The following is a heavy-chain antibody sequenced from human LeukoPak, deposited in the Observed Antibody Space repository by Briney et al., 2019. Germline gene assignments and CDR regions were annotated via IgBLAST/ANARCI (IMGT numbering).Heavy chain of an antibody. D-gene: IGHD3-9*01. Sequence: GASVKVSCKASGYNFAGFHMHWVRQAPGHGLEWMGWINPNSGGTNYAQTFQGRVTVTSDTTMSTAYMELTRLTSDDSAMYYCARSKYDVLTGSPDYWGQGTLVTVSS. V-gene: IGHV1-2*02. CDR2: INPNSGGT. J-gene: IGHJ4*02. CDR3: ARSKYDVLTGSPDY. CDR1: GYNFAGFH.